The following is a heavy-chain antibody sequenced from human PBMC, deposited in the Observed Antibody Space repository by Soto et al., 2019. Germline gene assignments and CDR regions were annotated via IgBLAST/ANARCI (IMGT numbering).Heavy chain of an antibody. D-gene: IGHD2-15*01. CDR2: ISAYNGNT. V-gene: IGHV1-18*01. CDR3: ARVSARLPTNWFDP. J-gene: IGHJ5*02. CDR1: GCTFAGDG. Sequence: ASVKGSWKSCGCTFAGDGISCVRQAPGQGLEWMGWISAYNGNTNYAQKLQGRVTMTTDTSTSTAYMELRSLRSDDTAVYYCARVSARLPTNWFDPWGQGTLVTVSS.